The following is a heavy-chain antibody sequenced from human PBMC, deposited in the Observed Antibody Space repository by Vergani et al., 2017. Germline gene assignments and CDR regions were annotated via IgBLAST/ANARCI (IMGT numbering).Heavy chain of an antibody. D-gene: IGHD3-3*01. J-gene: IGHJ5*02. CDR2: MNGDGDTI. CDR1: GFTFNEYW. V-gene: IGHV3-74*01. CDR3: ARARKFRFRVVWENWFDP. Sequence: EVELVESGGGLVQPGGSLRLSCAASGFTFNEYWMHWARQVSGKGLVWVSGMNGDGDTISYADSVKGRFTISRDNAKNTLFLQMNSLRAEDTAVYYCARARKFRFRVVWENWFDPWGQGTLVTVSS.